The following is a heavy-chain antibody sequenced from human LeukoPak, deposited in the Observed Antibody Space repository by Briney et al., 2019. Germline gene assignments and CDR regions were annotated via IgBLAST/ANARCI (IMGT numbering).Heavy chain of an antibody. V-gene: IGHV1-18*01. CDR3: ARHSSQSHFDY. D-gene: IGHD3-22*01. CDR2: VNNYNGNT. CDR1: GYIFASYA. Sequence: ASVKGSCKASGYIFASYAFSWVRQAPGQGLEWMGWVNNYNGNTDYARNLQGRVTMTTETSTNTAYMELRSLRSDDTAVYFCARHSSQSHFDYWGQGTLVTVSS. J-gene: IGHJ4*02.